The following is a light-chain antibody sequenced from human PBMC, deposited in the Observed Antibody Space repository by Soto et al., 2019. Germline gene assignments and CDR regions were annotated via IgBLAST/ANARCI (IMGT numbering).Light chain of an antibody. V-gene: IGLV2-14*01. CDR1: SSDVGGYNY. J-gene: IGLJ3*02. Sequence: QSALTQPASVSGSPGQSITISCTGTSSDVGGYNYVSWYQQHPGKAPKLMIYEVSNRPSGVSNRFSGSKSGNTASLTISGLPAEDAADYYCSSSTSSSTCVFGGGTKLTVL. CDR3: SSSTSSSTCV. CDR2: EVS.